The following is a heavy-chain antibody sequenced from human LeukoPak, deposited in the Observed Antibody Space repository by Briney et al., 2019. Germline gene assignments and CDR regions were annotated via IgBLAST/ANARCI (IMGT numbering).Heavy chain of an antibody. CDR1: GGSISSSSYY. D-gene: IGHD6-13*01. CDR2: IYYSGNT. J-gene: IGHJ4*02. Sequence: SETLSLTCTVSGGSISSSSYYWGWIRQPPGKGLEWIGSIYYSGNTYYNPSLKSRVTISVDTSKNQFSLKLSSVTAADTAVYYCARVNFEPTIAFDYWGQGTLVTVSS. V-gene: IGHV4-39*07. CDR3: ARVNFEPTIAFDY.